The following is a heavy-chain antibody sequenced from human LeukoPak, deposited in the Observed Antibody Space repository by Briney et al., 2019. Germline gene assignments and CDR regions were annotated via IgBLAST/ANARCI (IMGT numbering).Heavy chain of an antibody. Sequence: SQTLSLTCAISGDSVSSNSAAWNWIRQSPSRGLEWLGRTYYRSKWYNGYAVSVKSRITTNPETSKNQFSLQLNSVTPEDTAVYYCARAAASVSRWPVTYYGMDVWGQGTTVTVSS. CDR2: TYYRSKWYN. J-gene: IGHJ6*02. V-gene: IGHV6-1*01. D-gene: IGHD2-2*01. CDR1: GDSVSSNSAA. CDR3: ARAAASVSRWPVTYYGMDV.